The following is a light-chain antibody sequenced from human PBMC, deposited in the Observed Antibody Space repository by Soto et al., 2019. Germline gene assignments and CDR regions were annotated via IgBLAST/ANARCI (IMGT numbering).Light chain of an antibody. Sequence: QSVLTQPASVSGSPGQSITISCTGTSSDVGRYDFVSWYQQHPDKAPKLVIYEVSNRPPGVSDRFSGSKSGKTASLTISGLQAEDESDYYCSSYTTSTHVFGTGTKVTVL. CDR1: SSDVGRYDF. CDR3: SSYTTSTHV. J-gene: IGLJ1*01. V-gene: IGLV2-14*01. CDR2: EVS.